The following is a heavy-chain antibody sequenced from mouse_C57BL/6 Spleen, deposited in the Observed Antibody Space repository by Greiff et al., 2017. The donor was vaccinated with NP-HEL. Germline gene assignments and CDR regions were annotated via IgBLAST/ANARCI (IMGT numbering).Heavy chain of an antibody. CDR3: ARGGVKSDLDY. CDR2: IYPSDSET. J-gene: IGHJ2*01. Sequence: VQLQQPGAELVRPGSSVKLSCKASGYTFTSYWMDWVKQRPGQGLEWIGNIYPSDSETHYNQKFKDKATLTVDKSSSTAYMQLSSLTSEDSAVYYCARGGVKSDLDYWGQGTTLTVSS. CDR1: GYTFTSYW. V-gene: IGHV1-61*01. D-gene: IGHD2-1*01.